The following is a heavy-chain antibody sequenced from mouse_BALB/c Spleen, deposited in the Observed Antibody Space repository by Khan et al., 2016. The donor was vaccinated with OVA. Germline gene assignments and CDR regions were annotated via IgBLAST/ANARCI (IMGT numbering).Heavy chain of an antibody. V-gene: IGHV14-3*02. D-gene: IGHD3-1*01. CDR1: GFNIKDTY. Sequence: VQLQQSGAELVKPGASVKLSCTASGFNIKDTYMHWVKQRPEQDLEWIGRIDPANGNTKYDPKFQGKATITADTSSNTAYLHLSSLTSEDTAVYYGARGAPGLAWFAYWGQGTLVTVSA. CDR2: IDPANGNT. J-gene: IGHJ3*01. CDR3: ARGAPGLAWFAY.